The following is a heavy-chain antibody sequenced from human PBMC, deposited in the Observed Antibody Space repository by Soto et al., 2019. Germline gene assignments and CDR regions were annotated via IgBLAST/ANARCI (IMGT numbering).Heavy chain of an antibody. CDR3: AMGLAAAGPLDY. CDR1: GFTFSYSA. CDR2: ISGSGGTP. D-gene: IGHD6-13*01. Sequence: PGGSLILSCAASGFTFSYSAMSWVRQAPGRGLEWVSTISGSGGTPYYADSVKGRFTISRDNSKNSLYLVLNSLRADDTAVYYCAMGLAAAGPLDYWGQGALVTVSS. V-gene: IGHV3-23*01. J-gene: IGHJ4*02.